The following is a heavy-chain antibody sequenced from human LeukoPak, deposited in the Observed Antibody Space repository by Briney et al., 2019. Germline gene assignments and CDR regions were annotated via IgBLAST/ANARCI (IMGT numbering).Heavy chain of an antibody. J-gene: IGHJ5*02. CDR1: GGSISSYY. Sequence: KTSETLSLTCTVSGGSISSYYWSWIRQSPGKGLECIGYIHYTGSTNYNPSLKSRVTISVETSKNQFSLKLKSVTAADTAVYYCASGGYYGSGNDFRFDPWGQGPLVTVSS. CDR2: IHYTGST. V-gene: IGHV4-59*01. CDR3: ASGGYYGSGNDFRFDP. D-gene: IGHD3-10*01.